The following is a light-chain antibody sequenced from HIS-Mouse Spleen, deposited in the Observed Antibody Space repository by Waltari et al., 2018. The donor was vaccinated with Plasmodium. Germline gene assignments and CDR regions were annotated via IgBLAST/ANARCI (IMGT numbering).Light chain of an antibody. CDR2: DVS. J-gene: IGLJ2*01. V-gene: IGLV2-14*03. CDR1: SSDVGGYNY. CDR3: SSYTSSSTLV. Sequence: QSALTQPASVSGSPGQSITISCTGTSSDVGGYNYVSWYQQHPGKAPKLRIYDVSNRPSGVSNRFSGSQCGNTASLTISGLQAEDEADYYCSSYTSSSTLVFGGGTKLTVL.